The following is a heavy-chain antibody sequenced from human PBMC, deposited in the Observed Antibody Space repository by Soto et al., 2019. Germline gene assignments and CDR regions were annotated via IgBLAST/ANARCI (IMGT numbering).Heavy chain of an antibody. CDR2: IYYSGST. CDR1: GGSISSGGYY. D-gene: IGHD6-13*01. V-gene: IGHV4-31*03. Sequence: PLEILSLTCTVSGGSISSGGYYWSLIRQHPGKGLEWIGYIYYSGSTYYNPSLKSRVTISVDTSKNQFSLKLSSVTAADTAVYYRARSFGVAAAGPFDYWGQGTLVTVSS. CDR3: ARSFGVAAAGPFDY. J-gene: IGHJ4*02.